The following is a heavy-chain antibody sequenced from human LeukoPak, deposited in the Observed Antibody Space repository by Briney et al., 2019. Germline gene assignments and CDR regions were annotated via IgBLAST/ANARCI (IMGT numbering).Heavy chain of an antibody. V-gene: IGHV1-8*01. CDR3: ARGDYYILTGYYYLDY. D-gene: IGHD3-9*01. CDR1: GYTFTSYD. Sequence: ASVKVSCKASGYTFTSYDINWVRQATGQGLEWMGWMNPNSGNTGYAQKFQGRVTMTRNTSISTAYMELSSLRSEDTAVYYCARGDYYILTGYYYLDYWGQGTLVTVSS. CDR2: MNPNSGNT. J-gene: IGHJ4*02.